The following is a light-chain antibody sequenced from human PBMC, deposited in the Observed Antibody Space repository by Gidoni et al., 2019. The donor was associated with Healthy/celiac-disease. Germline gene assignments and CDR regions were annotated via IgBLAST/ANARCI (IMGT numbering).Light chain of an antibody. J-gene: IGKJ4*01. V-gene: IGKV3-11*01. CDR1: QSVTSY. CDR3: QQRSNWRLT. Sequence: EIVLTQSPATLSLSPGERSTLSCRASQSVTSYLAWYQPKPGPDPRLLIYDASHRATGIPARFSGSGSGTDFTLTISSREPEDFAVYYCQQRSNWRLTFGGGTKVEIK. CDR2: DAS.